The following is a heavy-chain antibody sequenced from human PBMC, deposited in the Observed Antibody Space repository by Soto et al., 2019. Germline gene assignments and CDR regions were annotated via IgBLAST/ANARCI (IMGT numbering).Heavy chain of an antibody. Sequence: ASVKVSCKASGYTFTSYGISWVRQAPGQGLEWMGWISAYNGNTNYAQKLQGRDTMTTDTSPSTADMELRSLRSDDTDVYYCTRLEFLRFAELSSMGVSGQGATVTVS. D-gene: IGHD3-10*01. CDR3: TRLEFLRFAELSSMGV. CDR2: ISAYNGNT. J-gene: IGHJ6*02. CDR1: GYTFTSYG. V-gene: IGHV1-18*01.